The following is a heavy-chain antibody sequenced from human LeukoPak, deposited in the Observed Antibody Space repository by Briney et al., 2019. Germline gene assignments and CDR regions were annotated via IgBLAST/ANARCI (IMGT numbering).Heavy chain of an antibody. V-gene: IGHV4-39*01. Sequence: SETLSLTCTVSGGSISSSSYYWGWIRQPPGKGLEWIGSIYYSGSTYYNPSLKSRVTISVDASKNQFSLKLSSVTAADTAVYYCARQEIGLRSFDPWGQGTLVTVSS. CDR1: GGSISSSSYY. D-gene: IGHD3/OR15-3a*01. CDR2: IYYSGST. CDR3: ARQEIGLRSFDP. J-gene: IGHJ5*02.